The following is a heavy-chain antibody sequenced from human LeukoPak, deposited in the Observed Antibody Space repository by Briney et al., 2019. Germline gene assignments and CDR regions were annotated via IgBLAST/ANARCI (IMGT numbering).Heavy chain of an antibody. J-gene: IGHJ4*02. Sequence: PSETLSLTCAVYGGSFSGYYWSWIRQPPGKGLEWIGEINHSGSTNYNPSLKSRVTISVDTSKNQFSLKLSSVTAADTAVYYCARAEYSSSSYIDYWGQGTLVTVSS. CDR2: INHSGST. D-gene: IGHD6-6*01. CDR1: GGSFSGYY. CDR3: ARAEYSSSSYIDY. V-gene: IGHV4-34*01.